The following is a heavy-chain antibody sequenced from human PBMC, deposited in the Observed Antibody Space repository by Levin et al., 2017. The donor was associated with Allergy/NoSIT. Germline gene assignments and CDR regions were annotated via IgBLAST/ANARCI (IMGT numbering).Heavy chain of an antibody. CDR1: GFTFSSYS. J-gene: IGHJ4*02. V-gene: IGHV3-48*01. D-gene: IGHD5-18*01. CDR3: ARDRPRANSYAHGDY. Sequence: GGSLRLSCAASGFTFSSYSMNWVRQAPGKGLEWVSYISSSSSTIYYADSVKGRFTISRDNAKNSLYLQMNSLRAEDTAVYYCARDRPRANSYAHGDYWGQGTLVTVSS. CDR2: ISSSSSTI.